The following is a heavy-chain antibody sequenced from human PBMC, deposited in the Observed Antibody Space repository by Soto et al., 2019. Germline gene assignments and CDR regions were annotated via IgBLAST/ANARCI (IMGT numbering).Heavy chain of an antibody. CDR1: GDSISTYY. CDR3: ARYYYDSSGYYYGWFDP. D-gene: IGHD3-22*01. V-gene: IGHV4-59*01. CDR2: IYYTGNT. Sequence: SETLSLTCTVSGDSISTYYWSWIRQPPGKGLEWVAYIYYTGNTYYNPSLKSRVTISMDTSKNQFSLKLSSVTAADTAVYYCARYYYDSSGYYYGWFDPWGQGTLVTVSS. J-gene: IGHJ5*02.